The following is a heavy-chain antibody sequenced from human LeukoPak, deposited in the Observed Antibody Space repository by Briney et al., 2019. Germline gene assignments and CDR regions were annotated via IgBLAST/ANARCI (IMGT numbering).Heavy chain of an antibody. V-gene: IGHV1-18*01. CDR3: ARDRRVCNSCFLPDY. CDR1: GYTFTSYG. CDR2: ISAYNGNT. Sequence: GASVKVFCKASGYTFTSYGISWVRQAPGQGLEWMGWISAYNGNTNYAQKLQGRVTMTTDTSTSTAYMELRSLRSDDTAVYYCARDRRVCNSCFLPDYWGQGTLVTVSS. D-gene: IGHD2-2*01. J-gene: IGHJ4*02.